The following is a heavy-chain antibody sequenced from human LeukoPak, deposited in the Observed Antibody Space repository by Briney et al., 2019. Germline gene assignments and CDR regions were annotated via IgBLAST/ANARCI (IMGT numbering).Heavy chain of an antibody. CDR3: ASGSSSSRVFDY. CDR1: GFTFSDYY. J-gene: IGHJ4*02. V-gene: IGHV3-11*01. Sequence: KPGGSLRLSCAASGFTFSDYYMSWIRQAPGKGLEWVSYISSSGSTIYYADSVKGRFTISRDYAKNSLYLQMNSLRAEDTAVYYCASGSSSSRVFDYWGQGTLVTVSS. D-gene: IGHD6-6*01. CDR2: ISSSGSTI.